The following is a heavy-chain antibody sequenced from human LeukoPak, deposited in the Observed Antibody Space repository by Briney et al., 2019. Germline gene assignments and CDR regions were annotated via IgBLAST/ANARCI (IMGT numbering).Heavy chain of an antibody. J-gene: IGHJ6*02. Sequence: PGGSLRLSCAASGLIFSDFWMSWVRQTPGKGLEWVANLNQDGSVREYLGSVKGRFTISRDNAENSLFLQMDSLRADDTAVYYCARGHHGLEVWGQGTTVTVSS. CDR2: LNQDGSVR. V-gene: IGHV3-7*03. CDR1: GLIFSDFW. CDR3: ARGHHGLEV.